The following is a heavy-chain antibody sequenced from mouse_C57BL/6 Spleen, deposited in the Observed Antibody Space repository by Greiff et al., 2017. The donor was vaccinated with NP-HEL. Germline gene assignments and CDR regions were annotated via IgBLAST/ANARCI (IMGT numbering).Heavy chain of an antibody. CDR3: ARSSNYQAWFAY. J-gene: IGHJ3*01. V-gene: IGHV1-69*01. D-gene: IGHD2-5*01. Sequence: QVQLQQPGAELVMPGASVKLSCKASGYTFTSYWMHWVKQRPGQGLEWIGEIDPSDSYTNYNQKFKGKSTLTVDKSSSTAYMQLSSLTSEDSAVYYWARSSNYQAWFAYWGQGTLVTVSA. CDR1: GYTFTSYW. CDR2: IDPSDSYT.